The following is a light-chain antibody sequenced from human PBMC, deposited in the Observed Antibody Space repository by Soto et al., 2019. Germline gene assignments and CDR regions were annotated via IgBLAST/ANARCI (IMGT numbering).Light chain of an antibody. V-gene: IGLV2-23*01. J-gene: IGLJ2*01. CDR1: SSDVGSYNL. CDR2: EGS. CDR3: CSYAGSSTVV. Sequence: QSALTQLASVSGSPGQSITISCTGTSSDVGSYNLVSWYQQHPGKAPKLMIYEGSKRPSGVSNRFSGSKSGNTASLTISGLQAEDEADYYCCSYAGSSTVVFGGGTQLTVL.